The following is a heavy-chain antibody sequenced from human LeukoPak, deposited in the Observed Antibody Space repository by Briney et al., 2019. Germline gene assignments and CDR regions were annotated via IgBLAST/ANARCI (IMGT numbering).Heavy chain of an antibody. D-gene: IGHD4-23*01. CDR3: ARGSNSVAY. J-gene: IGHJ4*02. V-gene: IGHV4-34*01. Sequence: PSETLSLTCAVYGGSFSGYYWSWIRQAPGEGLEWVGEISHSGDTNYNPSLKSRVTISVDTSKNQFSLNLSSVTAADTAVYYCARGSNSVAYWGQGTLVTVSS. CDR1: GGSFSGYY. CDR2: ISHSGDT.